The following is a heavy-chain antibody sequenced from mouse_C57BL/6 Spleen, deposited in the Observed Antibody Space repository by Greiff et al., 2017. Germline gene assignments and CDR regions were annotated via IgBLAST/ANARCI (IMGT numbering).Heavy chain of an antibody. CDR3: ARDYYGSSPWFAD. CDR2: IYPRDGST. CDR1: GYTFTDHT. J-gene: IGHJ3*01. D-gene: IGHD1-1*01. V-gene: IGHV1-78*01. Sequence: VQLQESDAVLVKPGASVKISCKVSGYTFTDHTIHWMKQRPEQGLEWIVSIYPRDGSTKYNEQFKGKATLTAVKSSSTAYMQLKSLTSEDSAVYCCARDYYGSSPWFADWGKGTLVTVSA.